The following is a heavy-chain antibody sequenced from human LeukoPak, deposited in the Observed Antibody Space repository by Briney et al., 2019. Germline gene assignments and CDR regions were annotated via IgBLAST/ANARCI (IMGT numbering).Heavy chain of an antibody. CDR3: ATGRYGSGSPYAFDI. V-gene: IGHV3-23*01. CDR2: ISGSGGST. J-gene: IGHJ3*02. D-gene: IGHD3-10*01. Sequence: PGGSLRLSCAASGFTFSSYAMSWVRQAPGKGLEWVSAISGSGGSTYYADSVKGRFTISRDNSKNTLYLQMNSLRAEDTAVYYCATGRYGSGSPYAFDIWGQGTMVTVSS. CDR1: GFTFSSYA.